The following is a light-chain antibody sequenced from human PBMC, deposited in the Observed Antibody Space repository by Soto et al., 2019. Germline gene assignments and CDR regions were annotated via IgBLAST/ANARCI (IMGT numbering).Light chain of an antibody. V-gene: IGKV3-15*01. J-gene: IGKJ1*01. CDR2: GAS. CDR3: HQYHYWWT. Sequence: DMVLTPSPATLSLSPGERATLSCRASQSVSSYLAWYQQKPGQAPRLIISGASFRATGIPARFSGSGSGTEFTLTISSLQSEDFAVYYCHQYHYWWTFGQGTKVDIK. CDR1: QSVSSY.